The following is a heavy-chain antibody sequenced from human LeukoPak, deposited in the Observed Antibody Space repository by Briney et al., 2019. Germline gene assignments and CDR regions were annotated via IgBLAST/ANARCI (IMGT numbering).Heavy chain of an antibody. CDR2: ISGSGGST. CDR1: GFTFSSYA. V-gene: IGHV3-23*01. Sequence: GGSLRLSCAASGFTFSSYAVSWVRQAPGKGLEWVSAISGSGGSTYYADSVKGRLTISRDNSKNTLYLQMNSLRAEDTAVYYCAKALRLGELSFSYWGQGTLVTVSS. J-gene: IGHJ4*02. CDR3: AKALRLGELSFSY. D-gene: IGHD3-16*02.